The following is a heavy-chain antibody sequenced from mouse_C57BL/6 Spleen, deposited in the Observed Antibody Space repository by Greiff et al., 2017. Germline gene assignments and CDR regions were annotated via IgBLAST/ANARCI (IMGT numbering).Heavy chain of an antibody. D-gene: IGHD4-1*01. Sequence: EVQRVESGGGLVQPGGSMKLSCVASGFTFSNYWMNWVSQSPEQGLEWVAQIRLKSGNYATHYADSVKGRFTISRADSKSSVYLQMNKSRAEDAGIYYSVRPSNWGYFDVWGTGTTVTVSS. CDR3: VRPSNWGYFDV. CDR1: GFTFSNYW. CDR2: IRLKSGNYAT. J-gene: IGHJ1*03. V-gene: IGHV6-3*01.